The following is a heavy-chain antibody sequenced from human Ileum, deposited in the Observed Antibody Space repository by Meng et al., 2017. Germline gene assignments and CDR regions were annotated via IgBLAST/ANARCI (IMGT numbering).Heavy chain of an antibody. Sequence: QVQLDESGPVLGKPSGTTSPICALSGTWWSWVRQPPGKWLEGIGEIIQSGRTKYSPSLMSRVTISIDKSKRQISLQLRAVTAADTAVYSCATSNDRDVYYLGYWGQGTLVTVSS. CDR3: ATSNDRDVYYLGY. J-gene: IGHJ4*02. CDR1: GTW. CDR2: IIQSGRT. V-gene: IGHV4-4*02. D-gene: IGHD3-22*01.